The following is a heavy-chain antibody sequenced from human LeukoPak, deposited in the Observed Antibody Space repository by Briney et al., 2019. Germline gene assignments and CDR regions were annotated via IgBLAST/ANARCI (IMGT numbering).Heavy chain of an antibody. V-gene: IGHV3-23*01. CDR1: GFTFSSYA. CDR3: TAPYCSSTSCYFSDY. J-gene: IGHJ4*02. Sequence: GGSLRLSCAASGFTFSSYAMSWVRQAPGKGLEWVSAISGSGGSTYYADSVKGRFTISRDNSKNTLYLQMNSLRAEDTAVYYCTAPYCSSTSCYFSDYWGQGTLVTVSS. CDR2: ISGSGGST. D-gene: IGHD2-2*01.